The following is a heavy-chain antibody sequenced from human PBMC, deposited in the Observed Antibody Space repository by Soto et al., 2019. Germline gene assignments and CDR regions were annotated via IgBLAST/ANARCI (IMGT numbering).Heavy chain of an antibody. V-gene: IGHV3-21*01. CDR1: GFTFSSYS. CDR2: ISSSSSYI. J-gene: IGHJ6*02. D-gene: IGHD3-9*01. CDR3: ASYDILTGYGDYYGMDV. Sequence: EVQLVESGGGLVKPGGSLRLSCAASGFTFSSYSMNWVRQAPGKGLEWVSSISSSSSYIYYADSVKGRFTISRDNAKNSLYLQMNSLRAEDTAVYYCASYDILTGYGDYYGMDVWGQGTTVTVSS.